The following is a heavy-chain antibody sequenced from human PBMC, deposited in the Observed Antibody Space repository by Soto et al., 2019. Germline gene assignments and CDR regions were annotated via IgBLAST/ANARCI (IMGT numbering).Heavy chain of an antibody. D-gene: IGHD6-6*01. J-gene: IGHJ4*02. CDR1: GFSLSTDDVG. V-gene: IGHV2-5*02. CDR2: IYWDDDK. CDR3: ARSKYSISSFDY. Sequence: PTLVNPTQTLTLTCTFSGFSLSTDDVGVGWIRQPPGKALDWLAVIYWDDDKRYSPSLKSRLTITKDTSKNQVLLTMTNMDPVDTATYFCARSKYSISSFDYWGQGALVTVSS.